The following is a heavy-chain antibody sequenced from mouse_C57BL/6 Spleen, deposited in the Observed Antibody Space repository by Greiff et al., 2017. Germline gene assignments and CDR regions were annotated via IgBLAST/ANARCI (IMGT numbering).Heavy chain of an antibody. J-gene: IGHJ2*01. V-gene: IGHV1-52*01. CDR1: GYAFSSYW. CDR3: AREDLDPFDY. Sequence: QVQLKESGAELVKPGASVKISCKASGYAFSSYWMNWVKQRPIQGLEWIGNIDPSDSETHYNQKFKDKATLTVDKSSSTAYMQISSLTSEDSAVYYCAREDLDPFDYWGQGTTLTVSS. CDR2: IDPSDSET.